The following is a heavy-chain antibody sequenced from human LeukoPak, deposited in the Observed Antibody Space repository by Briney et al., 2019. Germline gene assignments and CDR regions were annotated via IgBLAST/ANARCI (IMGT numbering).Heavy chain of an antibody. CDR2: ISGSGGST. V-gene: IGHV3-23*01. J-gene: IGHJ4*02. D-gene: IGHD1-26*01. CDR3: XXXXXXGAEDTDIDY. Sequence: GGSLRLSCAASGFTFSSYAMSWVRQAPGKGLEWVSAISGSGGSTYYADSVKGRFTISRDNSKNTLYLQMNSLRAEDTAVYYXXXXXXXGAEDTDIDYWGQGTLVTVSS. CDR1: GFTFSSYA.